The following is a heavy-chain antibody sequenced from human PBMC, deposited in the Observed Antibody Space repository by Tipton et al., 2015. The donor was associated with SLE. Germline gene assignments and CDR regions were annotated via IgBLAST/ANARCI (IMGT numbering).Heavy chain of an antibody. CDR1: GGSISSDRYF. D-gene: IGHD1-26*01. V-gene: IGHV4-61*02. CDR2: IWASGAT. J-gene: IGHJ2*01. Sequence: TLSLTCTVSGGSISSDRYFWSWIRQPAGKGLGWIGRIWASGATNYNPSFKSRLTISIDTSKNYFSLNLSSVTAADTAVYFCARDPLAVGDGESLDLWGRGTLVTVSS. CDR3: ARDPLAVGDGESLDL.